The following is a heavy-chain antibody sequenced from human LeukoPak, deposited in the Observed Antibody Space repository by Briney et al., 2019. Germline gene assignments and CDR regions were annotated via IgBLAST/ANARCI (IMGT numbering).Heavy chain of an antibody. CDR1: GYTFTGYY. CDR2: INPNSGGT. Sequence: GASVKVSCKASGYTFTGYYMHWVRQAPGQGLEWMGWINPNSGGTNYAQKFQGRVTMTRDTSISTAYMELSRLRSDDTAVYYCARDQGARGFPADYWGQGTLVTVSS. J-gene: IGHJ4*02. D-gene: IGHD3-10*01. V-gene: IGHV1-2*02. CDR3: ARDQGARGFPADY.